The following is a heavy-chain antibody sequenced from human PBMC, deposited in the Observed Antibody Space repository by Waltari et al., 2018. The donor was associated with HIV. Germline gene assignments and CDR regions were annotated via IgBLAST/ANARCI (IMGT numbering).Heavy chain of an antibody. J-gene: IGHJ4*02. V-gene: IGHV4-59*01. CDR3: ARGIPGGSGWYFDY. Sequence: QVQLQESGPGLVKPSATLSLTCTVSGGSISSYYWSWLRQPPGQGLEELGYIHYTGTTTSSPSLTSRVTISVDTSRNQFSLKLSSVTAADTAVYYCARGIPGGSGWYFDYWGQGTLVTVSS. CDR1: GGSISSYY. CDR2: IHYTGTT. D-gene: IGHD6-19*01.